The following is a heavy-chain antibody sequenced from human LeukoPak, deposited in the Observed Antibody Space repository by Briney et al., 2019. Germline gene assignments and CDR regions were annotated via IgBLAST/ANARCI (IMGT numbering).Heavy chain of an antibody. CDR2: ISSSGSTI. V-gene: IGHV3-11*01. D-gene: IGHD5-24*01. CDR1: GFTFSDYY. CDR3: ARDRRDGYNAFDY. Sequence: PGGSLRLSCAASGFTFSDYYMSWLRQAPGKGLEWVSYISSSGSTIYYADSVKGRFTISSDNAKNSLYLQMNSLRAEDTAVYYCARDRRDGYNAFDYWGQGTLVTVSS. J-gene: IGHJ4*02.